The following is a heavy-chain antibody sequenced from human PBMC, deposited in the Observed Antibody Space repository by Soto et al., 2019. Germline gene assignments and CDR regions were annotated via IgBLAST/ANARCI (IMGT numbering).Heavy chain of an antibody. V-gene: IGHV3-23*01. CDR1: GFSFSTYG. D-gene: IGHD1-1*01. CDR2: VSGGSGVT. CDR3: TRWNGYGDL. J-gene: IGHJ5*02. Sequence: GGSLRLSCVVSGFSFSTYGVTWFRQAPGKGLEWVCGVSGGSGVTHYTDSVKGRFTISGDDSKNTVYLQMHSLRGEDTAVYYCTRWNGYGDLWGQGTLVTVSS.